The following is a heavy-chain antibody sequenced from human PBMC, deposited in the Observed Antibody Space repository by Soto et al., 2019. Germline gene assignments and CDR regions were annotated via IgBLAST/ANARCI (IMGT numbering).Heavy chain of an antibody. CDR2: ISYDGSNK. Sequence: ESGGGVVQPGRSLRLSCAASGFTFSSYGMHWVRQAPGKGLEWVAVISYDGSNKYYADSVKGRFTISRDNSKNTLYLQMNSLRAEDTAVYYCAKVPLSYYYYGMDVWGQGTTVTVSS. CDR3: AKVPLSYYYYGMDV. V-gene: IGHV3-30*18. J-gene: IGHJ6*02. CDR1: GFTFSSYG.